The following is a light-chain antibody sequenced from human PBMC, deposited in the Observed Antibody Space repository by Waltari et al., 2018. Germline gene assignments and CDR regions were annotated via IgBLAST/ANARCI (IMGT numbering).Light chain of an antibody. CDR1: QGVDNW. Sequence: DIQMTQSPSSVSASIGDRVTITCRASQGVDNWLAWYQQKPGKAPKLLIYAISNLHSGVPTRFSGSGSGTDFTLTISGLQPEDFAIYYCQQYYSSPATFGQGTKVEIK. CDR2: AIS. V-gene: IGKV1-12*01. CDR3: QQYYSSPAT. J-gene: IGKJ1*01.